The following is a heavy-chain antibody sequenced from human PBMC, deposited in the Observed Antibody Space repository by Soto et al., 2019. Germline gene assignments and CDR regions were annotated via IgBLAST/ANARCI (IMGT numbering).Heavy chain of an antibody. J-gene: IGHJ3*02. CDR1: GFTFSSYA. CDR2: ISGSGGST. CDR3: AKELRQLWHHGDRDAFDI. Sequence: GGSLRLCCAASGFTFSSYAMSWVRQAPGKGLEWVSAISGSGGSTYYADSVKGRFTISRDNSKNTLYLQMNSLRAEDTAVYYCAKELRQLWHHGDRDAFDIWGQGTMVTVSS. V-gene: IGHV3-23*01. D-gene: IGHD5-18*01.